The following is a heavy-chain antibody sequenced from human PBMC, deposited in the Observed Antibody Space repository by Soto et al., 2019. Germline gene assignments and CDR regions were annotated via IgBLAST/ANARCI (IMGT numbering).Heavy chain of an antibody. CDR1: GYTFTSYG. CDR3: ARETVAGIWFAP. Sequence: ASVKVSCKASGYTFTSYGISWVRHAPGQGLEWMGWINPYNGNTNYAQKLQGRVTMTTDPSTSTAYMELRSLRSDDTAVYYCARETVAGIWFAPRGQGTLVTVSS. D-gene: IGHD6-19*01. CDR2: INPYNGNT. J-gene: IGHJ5*02. V-gene: IGHV1-18*01.